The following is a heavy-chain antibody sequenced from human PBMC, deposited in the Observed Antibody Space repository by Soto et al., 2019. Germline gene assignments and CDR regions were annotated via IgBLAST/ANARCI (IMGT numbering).Heavy chain of an antibody. CDR1: GFSLTTRGMG. J-gene: IGHJ6*02. V-gene: IGHV2-5*01. CDR3: AQRTPEDGMDV. Sequence: QITLKESGPTLVKPTETLTLTCTFSGFSLTTRGMGVAWIRQPPGRALEWLALIYWNDDPRYSPSLKNRLTITKDTTKNQVVLTRTNMDPVDTATYYCAQRTPEDGMDVWGQGTMVTVSS. CDR2: IYWNDDP.